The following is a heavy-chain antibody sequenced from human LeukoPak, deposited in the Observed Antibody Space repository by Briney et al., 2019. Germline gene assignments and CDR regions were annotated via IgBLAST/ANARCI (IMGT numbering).Heavy chain of an antibody. V-gene: IGHV4-4*07. CDR2: IYTSGST. J-gene: IGHJ4*02. Sequence: SETLSLTCTVSGGSISSYCWSWIRQPAGKGLEWIGRIYTSGSTNYNPSLKSRVTMSVDTSKNQFSLKLSSVTAADTAVYYCARVWSDYGDYVLDYWGQGTLVTVSS. CDR3: ARVWSDYGDYVLDY. D-gene: IGHD4-17*01. CDR1: GGSISSYC.